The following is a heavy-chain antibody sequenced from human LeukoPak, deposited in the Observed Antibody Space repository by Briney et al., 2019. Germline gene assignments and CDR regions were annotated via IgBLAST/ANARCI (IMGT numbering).Heavy chain of an antibody. CDR1: GGSFSGYY. J-gene: IGHJ5*02. Sequence: SSETLSLTCAVYGGSFSGYYWSWIRQPPGKGLEWIGEINHSRSTNYNPSLKSRVSISVDTSKNQFSLKLSSVTAADTAVYYCAGRYSSGWYVRWFDPWGQGTLVTVSS. V-gene: IGHV4-34*01. CDR2: INHSRST. D-gene: IGHD6-19*01. CDR3: AGRYSSGWYVRWFDP.